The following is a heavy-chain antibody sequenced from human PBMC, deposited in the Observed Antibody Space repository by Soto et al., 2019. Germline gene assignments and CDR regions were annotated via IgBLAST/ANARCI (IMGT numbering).Heavy chain of an antibody. J-gene: IGHJ4*02. CDR1: GGSFSGFF. CDR2: INHSGST. V-gene: IGHV4-34*02. Sequence: QVQLQQWGAGLLKPSETLSLTCAVHGGSFSGFFWTWIRQPPGKGLEWIGEINHSGSTNYNPSLNSRVTITVDTSENQFSLRLTAVTASDTAVYDCAIGQGLPRGEYWGQGTLVTVSS. D-gene: IGHD2-15*01. CDR3: AIGQGLPRGEY.